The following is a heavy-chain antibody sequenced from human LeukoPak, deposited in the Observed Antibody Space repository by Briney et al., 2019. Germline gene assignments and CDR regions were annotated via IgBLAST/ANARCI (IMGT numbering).Heavy chain of an antibody. CDR2: ISGSGGST. V-gene: IGHV3-23*01. Sequence: GGSLRLSCAASGFTFNNYAMNWVRQAPGKGLEWVSAISGSGGSTYYADSVKGRFTISRDNSKNTLYLQMNSLRAEDTAVYYCAKSLGAGYYYDSSGYYWETYFDYWGQGTLVTVSS. D-gene: IGHD3-22*01. CDR1: GFTFNNYA. CDR3: AKSLGAGYYYDSSGYYWETYFDY. J-gene: IGHJ4*02.